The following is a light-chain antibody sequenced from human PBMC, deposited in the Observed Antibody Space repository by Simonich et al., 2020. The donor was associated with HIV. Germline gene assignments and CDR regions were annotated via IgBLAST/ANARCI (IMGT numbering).Light chain of an antibody. CDR2: GAS. CDR1: QSVSSN. CDR3: QQYNNWPSPFT. J-gene: IGKJ3*01. Sequence: EIVMTQSPATLSVSPGERATLSCRASQSVSSNLAWYQQKPGQAPRLLIYGASTRATGIPARFSGSGSGTEFTLTISSLQSEDFGVYYCQQYNNWPSPFTFGPGTKVDIK. V-gene: IGKV3-15*01.